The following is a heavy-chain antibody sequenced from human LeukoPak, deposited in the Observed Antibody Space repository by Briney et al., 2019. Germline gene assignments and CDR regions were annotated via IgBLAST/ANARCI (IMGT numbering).Heavy chain of an antibody. CDR2: LSPNSGQT. CDR3: TRGNVVAGDY. Sequence: ASVKVSCKASGYTFTTYDINWVRQATGQGLEWMGWLSPNSGQTAYAQKFQGRVTMTRDISISTIYLELSSLTSEDTAVYYCTRGNVVAGDYWGQGTLVTVSS. J-gene: IGHJ4*02. V-gene: IGHV1-8*01. CDR1: GYTFTTYD. D-gene: IGHD6-19*01.